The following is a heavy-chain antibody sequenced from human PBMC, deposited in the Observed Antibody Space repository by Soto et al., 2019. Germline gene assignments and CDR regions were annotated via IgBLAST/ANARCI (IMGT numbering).Heavy chain of an antibody. D-gene: IGHD6-19*01. Sequence: SETLSLTCTVSGGSISSGGYYWSWIRQHPGKGLDWIGYIYYSGSTYYNPSLKSRVTISVDTSKNQFSLKLSSVTAADTAVYYCARIGPSSSGWYGWRVGWFDPWGQGTLVTVSS. V-gene: IGHV4-31*03. CDR2: IYYSGST. CDR3: ARIGPSSSGWYGWRVGWFDP. CDR1: GGSISSGGYY. J-gene: IGHJ5*02.